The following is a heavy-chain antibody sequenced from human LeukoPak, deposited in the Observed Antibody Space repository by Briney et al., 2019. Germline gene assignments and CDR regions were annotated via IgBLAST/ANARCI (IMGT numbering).Heavy chain of an antibody. CDR3: AASTKHTAMVDY. CDR2: IGSSSSYI. Sequence: GGSLRLSCAACGFTFSSYSMNWVRPAPGKGLEWVSVIGSSSSYIYYADSVKGRFTISRDNAKNTPHLQMNSLRAEDTAVYYCAASTKHTAMVDYWGQGTLVTVSS. J-gene: IGHJ4*02. CDR1: GFTFSSYS. D-gene: IGHD5-18*01. V-gene: IGHV3-21*01.